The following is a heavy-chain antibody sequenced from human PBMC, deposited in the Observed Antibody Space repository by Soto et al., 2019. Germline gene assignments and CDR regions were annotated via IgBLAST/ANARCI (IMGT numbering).Heavy chain of an antibody. Sequence: VQLQESGPGLVKPSETLALTCTVSGGSISDYYWSWFLQAPGKGLDWIGYVYYSGSTNYNPPIQSRVTMSVDTSKNQFSLKLSSVTAADTAVYYCARQAIDWGQGTLVTVSS. V-gene: IGHV4-59*08. CDR3: ARQAID. J-gene: IGHJ4*02. CDR2: VYYSGST. CDR1: GGSISDYY.